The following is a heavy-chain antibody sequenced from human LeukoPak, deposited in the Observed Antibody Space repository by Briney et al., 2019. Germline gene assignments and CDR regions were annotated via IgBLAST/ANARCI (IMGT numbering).Heavy chain of an antibody. J-gene: IGHJ4*02. Sequence: SETLSLTCAVYGGSFSGYYWSWIRQPPGKGLEWIGSIYYSGSTYYNPSLKSRVTISVDTSKNQFSLKLSSVTAADTAVYYCARDEWLTRAFDYWGQETLVTVSS. V-gene: IGHV4-34*01. D-gene: IGHD6-19*01. CDR2: IYYSGST. CDR3: ARDEWLTRAFDY. CDR1: GGSFSGYY.